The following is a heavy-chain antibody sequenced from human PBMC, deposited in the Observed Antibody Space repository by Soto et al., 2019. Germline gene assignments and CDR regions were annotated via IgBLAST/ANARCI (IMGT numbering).Heavy chain of an antibody. CDR2: ISGSGGST. D-gene: IGHD6-13*01. CDR1: GFTFSSYA. CDR3: AKSRGLRGYTNDY. J-gene: IGHJ4*02. V-gene: IGHV3-23*01. Sequence: GGSLRLSCAASGFTFSSYAMSWVRQAPGKGLEWVSAISGSGGSTYYADSVKGRFTISRENSKNTLYLQMNSPRAEDTAVYYCAKSRGLRGYTNDYWGQGTLVTVSS.